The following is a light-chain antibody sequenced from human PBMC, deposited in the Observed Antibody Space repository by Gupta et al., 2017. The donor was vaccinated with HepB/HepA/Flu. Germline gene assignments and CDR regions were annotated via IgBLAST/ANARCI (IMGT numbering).Light chain of an antibody. CDR3: QSYDSSLSGPGL. CDR1: SSNIGAGYD. Sequence: QSVLTQPPSVSGAPGQRVTISCTGSSSNIGAGYDVHWYQQFPGIAPKLLIYRNNNRPSGVPDRFSGSKSGTSASLTITGLQAEDEADYYCQSYDSSLSGPGLFGEGTKVTVL. CDR2: RNN. V-gene: IGLV1-40*01. J-gene: IGLJ2*01.